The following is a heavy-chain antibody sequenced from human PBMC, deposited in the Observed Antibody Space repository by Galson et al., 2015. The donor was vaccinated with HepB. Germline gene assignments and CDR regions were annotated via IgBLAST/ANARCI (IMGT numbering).Heavy chain of an antibody. J-gene: IGHJ6*03. CDR3: AKDQLASGYMDV. CDR2: ISYDGSNK. CDR1: GFTFSSYG. Sequence: SLRLSCAASGFTFSSYGMHWVRQAPGKGLEWVAVISYDGSNKYYADSVKGRFTISRDNSKNTLYLQMNSLRAEDTAVYYCAKDQLASGYMDVWGKGTTVTASS. V-gene: IGHV3-30*18. D-gene: IGHD6-6*01.